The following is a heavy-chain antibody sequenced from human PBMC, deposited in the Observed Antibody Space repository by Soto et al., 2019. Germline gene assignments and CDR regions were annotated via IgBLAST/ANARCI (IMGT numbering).Heavy chain of an antibody. CDR1: GGTFSSYA. CDR3: ARDHPAVAGTGWFDP. J-gene: IGHJ5*02. D-gene: IGHD6-19*01. Sequence: SVKVSCKASGGTFSSYAISWVRQAPGQGLEWMGGIIPIFGTASYAQKFQGRVTITADESTSTAYMELSSLRSEDTAVYYCARDHPAVAGTGWFDPWGQGTLVTVSS. V-gene: IGHV1-69*13. CDR2: IIPIFGTA.